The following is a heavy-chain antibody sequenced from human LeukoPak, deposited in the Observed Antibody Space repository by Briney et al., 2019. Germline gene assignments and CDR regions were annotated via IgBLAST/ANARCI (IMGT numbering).Heavy chain of an antibody. CDR2: IYYSGST. CDR3: ARDGVVADAFDI. J-gene: IGHJ3*02. V-gene: IGHV4-39*07. CDR1: GGSISSSSYY. Sequence: KPSETLSLTCTVSGGSISSSSYYWGWIRQPPGKGLEWIGSIYYSGSTYYNPSLKSRVTISVDTSKNQFSLKLSSVTAADTAVYYCARDGVVADAFDIWGQGTMVTVSS. D-gene: IGHD3-22*01.